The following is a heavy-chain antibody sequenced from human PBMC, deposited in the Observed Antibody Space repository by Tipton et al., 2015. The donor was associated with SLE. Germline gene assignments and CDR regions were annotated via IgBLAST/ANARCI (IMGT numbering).Heavy chain of an antibody. V-gene: IGHV4-59*12. CDR1: GVSISNYY. J-gene: IGHJ4*02. CDR2: IYYSGST. Sequence: TLSLTCYVTGVSISNYYWSWIRQPPGKGLEWIGYIYYSGSTNYNPSLKSRVTISVDTAKNQFSLKLSSVTAADTAVYYCAREIGGGSNDYWGQGTLVTVSS. D-gene: IGHD1-26*01. CDR3: AREIGGGSNDY.